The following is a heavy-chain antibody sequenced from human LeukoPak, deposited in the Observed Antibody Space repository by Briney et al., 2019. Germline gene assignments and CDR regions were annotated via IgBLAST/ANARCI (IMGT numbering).Heavy chain of an antibody. CDR1: GFTFSSYE. D-gene: IGHD2-21*02. CDR3: ARVNIVVVTATPDYFDY. Sequence: GGSLRLSCAASGFTFSSYEMNWVRQAPGKGLEWVSYISSSGSTIYYADSVKGRFTISRDNAKNSLYLQMNSLRAKDTAVYYCARVNIVVVTATPDYFDYWGQGTLVTVSS. CDR2: ISSSGSTI. V-gene: IGHV3-48*03. J-gene: IGHJ4*02.